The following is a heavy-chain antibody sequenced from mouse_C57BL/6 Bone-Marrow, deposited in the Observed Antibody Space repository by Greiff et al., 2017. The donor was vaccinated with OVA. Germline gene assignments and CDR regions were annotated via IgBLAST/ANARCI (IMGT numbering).Heavy chain of an antibody. CDR2: IYPRDGST. Sequence: QVQLQQSDAELVKPGASVKISCKVSGYTFTDHTIHWMKQRPEQGLEWIGIIYPRDGSTKYNEKFKGKATLTADKSSSTAYMQLSSLTSEDTAVYFGARAFSSDNYGSSYLAGFAYWGQGTLVTVSA. J-gene: IGHJ3*01. CDR3: ARAFSSDNYGSSYLAGFAY. D-gene: IGHD1-1*01. CDR1: GYTFTDHT. V-gene: IGHV1-78*01.